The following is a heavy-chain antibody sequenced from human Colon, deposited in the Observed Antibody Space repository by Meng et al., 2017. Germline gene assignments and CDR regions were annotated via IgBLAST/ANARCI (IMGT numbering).Heavy chain of an antibody. J-gene: IGHJ4*02. CDR2: IYHSGST. D-gene: IGHD2-2*01. CDR1: GGSISSSNW. V-gene: IGHV4-4*02. CDR3: ASGRKYCSSTSCYGQFDY. Sequence: VELPEPGPGLVKPSGTLALTCAVSGGSISSSNWWSWVRQPPGKGLEWIGEIYHSGSTNYNPSLKSRVTISVDKSKNQFSLKLSSVTAADTAVYYCASGRKYCSSTSCYGQFDYWGQGTLVTVSS.